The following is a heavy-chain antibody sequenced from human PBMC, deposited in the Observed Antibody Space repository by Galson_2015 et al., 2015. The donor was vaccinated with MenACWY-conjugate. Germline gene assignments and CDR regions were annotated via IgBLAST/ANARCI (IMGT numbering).Heavy chain of an antibody. CDR1: GFTFSTYS. CDR2: ISSGSSTI. D-gene: IGHD4-17*01. V-gene: IGHV3-48*02. J-gene: IGHJ4*02. Sequence: LRLSCAASGFTFSTYSMNWVRQDPGKGLEWVSYISSGSSTIYYADSVKGRFTISRDNAKNSLYLQMNSLRDEDTAVYYCAAGNYGDFDYWGQGTLVTVSS. CDR3: AAGNYGDFDY.